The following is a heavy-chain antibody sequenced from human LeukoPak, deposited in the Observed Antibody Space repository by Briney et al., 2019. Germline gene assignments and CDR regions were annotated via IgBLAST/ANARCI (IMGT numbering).Heavy chain of an antibody. J-gene: IGHJ4*02. D-gene: IGHD2-2*03. CDR3: ARREYFYGYCDF. CDR1: GYTFDTSW. V-gene: IGHV5-51*01. CDR2: IYPGDSDV. Sequence: GESLKISCKGSGYTFDTSWIGWVRQMPGKGLEWMGIIYPGDSDVRYSPSFQGQVTISADKSISTAYLQWSSLKASDTAIYYCARREYFYGYCDFWGRGTLVTVSS.